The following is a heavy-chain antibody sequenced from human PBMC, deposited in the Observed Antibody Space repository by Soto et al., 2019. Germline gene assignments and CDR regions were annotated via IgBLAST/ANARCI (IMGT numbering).Heavy chain of an antibody. CDR3: ARHNSHWPNWFAP. CDR1: GYTFTSYG. J-gene: IGHJ5*02. V-gene: IGHV1-18*01. CDR2: ISAYDGST. D-gene: IGHD1-1*01. Sequence: GASVKVSCKASGYTFTSYGFSWVRQAPGQGLEWMGWISAYDGSTNYAQKFQGRVTMTTDTSTSTAYMELKSLRSDDTAVYYCARHNSHWPNWFAPWGQGTLVTVSS.